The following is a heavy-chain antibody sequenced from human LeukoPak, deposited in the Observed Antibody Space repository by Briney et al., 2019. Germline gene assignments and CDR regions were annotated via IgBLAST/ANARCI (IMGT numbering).Heavy chain of an antibody. D-gene: IGHD3-10*01. V-gene: IGHV1-69*06. CDR3: ARWASGWFPFDY. J-gene: IGHJ4*02. CDR1: GGTFSSYA. CDR2: IIPIFGTA. Sequence: SVKVSCKASGGTFSSYAISWVRQAPGQGLEWMGGIIPIFGTANYAQKFQGRVTITADKSTSTAYMELSSLRSEDTAVYYCARWASGWFPFDYWGQGTLVTVSS.